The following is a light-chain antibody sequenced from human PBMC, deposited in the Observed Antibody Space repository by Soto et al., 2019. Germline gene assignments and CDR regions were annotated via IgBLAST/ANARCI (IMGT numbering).Light chain of an antibody. V-gene: IGKV3-20*01. J-gene: IGKJ3*01. CDR1: QTFTNNY. CDR2: GAS. Sequence: EIVLTQSPGTLSLSPGERATLSCRASQTFTNNYLASYQQKPGQAPRLLIFGASSRATDIPDRFGGSGSGIDFTLTISSLEPADFAVYSCQQYGSSPLFTFGPGTKVDVK. CDR3: QQYGSSPLFT.